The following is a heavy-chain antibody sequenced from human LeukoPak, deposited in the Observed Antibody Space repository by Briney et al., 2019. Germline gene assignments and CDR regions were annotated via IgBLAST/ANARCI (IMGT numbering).Heavy chain of an antibody. J-gene: IGHJ4*02. V-gene: IGHV3-20*04. Sequence: GGSLRLSCAASGFTFSSYWMHWVRQAPGKGLEWVSGINWNGGSTGYADSVKGRFTISRDNAKNSLYLQMNSLRAEDTALYYCARDRSGLDYWGQGTLVTVSS. CDR1: GFTFSSYW. CDR3: ARDRSGLDY. CDR2: INWNGGST. D-gene: IGHD2-15*01.